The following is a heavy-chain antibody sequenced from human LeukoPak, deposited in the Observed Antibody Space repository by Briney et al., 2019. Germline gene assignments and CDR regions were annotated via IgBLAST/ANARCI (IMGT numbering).Heavy chain of an antibody. CDR2: IYYTGVT. Sequence: SETLSLTCAVSSGSMSSYHWSWIRQPPGKGLEWIGYIYYTGVTNYSPSLKRRLTISLDTAMKQFSLNLRSVTAAGTAMYYCARGGSGYPLDYWGQGTLVTVSS. CDR3: ARGGSGYPLDY. D-gene: IGHD3-22*01. V-gene: IGHV4-59*01. J-gene: IGHJ4*02. CDR1: SGSMSSYH.